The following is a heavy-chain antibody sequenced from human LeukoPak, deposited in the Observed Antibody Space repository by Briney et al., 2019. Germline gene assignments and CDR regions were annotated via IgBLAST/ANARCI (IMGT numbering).Heavy chain of an antibody. J-gene: IGHJ6*02. V-gene: IGHV1-24*01. CDR1: GYTLTELS. D-gene: IGHD6-13*01. CDR3: ATGYLVTAGLMDV. CDR2: FDPEDGKT. Sequence: ASVKVSCKVSGYTLTELSMFWVRQTPGKGLEWMGSFDPEDGKTVYAQKFQGRVTMTEDTSTDTAYMELSSLRSEDTAVYYCATGYLVTAGLMDVWGQGTTVTVSS.